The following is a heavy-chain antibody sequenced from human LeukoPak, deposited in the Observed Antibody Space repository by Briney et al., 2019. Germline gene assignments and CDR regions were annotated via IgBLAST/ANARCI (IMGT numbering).Heavy chain of an antibody. Sequence: SETLSLTCTVSGGSISSYYWSWIRQPPGKGLEWIGYIHYSGSTNYNPSLKSRVTISVDTSKNQFSLKLSSVTAADTAVYYCARGSGRYVGWFDPWGQGTLVTVSS. CDR1: GGSISSYY. V-gene: IGHV4-59*01. J-gene: IGHJ5*02. D-gene: IGHD3-10*01. CDR3: ARGSGRYVGWFDP. CDR2: IHYSGST.